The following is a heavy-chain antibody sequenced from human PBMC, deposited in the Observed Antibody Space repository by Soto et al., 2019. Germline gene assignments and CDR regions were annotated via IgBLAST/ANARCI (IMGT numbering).Heavy chain of an antibody. CDR3: ARDRGGLIDTGTILF. J-gene: IGHJ4*02. CDR1: GFTFGDYA. V-gene: IGHV3-9*01. D-gene: IGHD1-1*01. Sequence: EVQLVESGGGLVQPGRSLILSCAASGFTFGDYAMHWVRQVPGKGLEWVSGVGSNSGAVGYADSVKGRFTISRDNAQNSLYLQMDGLTTEDAAFYYCARDRGGLIDTGTILFWGQGTLVTVSS. CDR2: VGSNSGAV.